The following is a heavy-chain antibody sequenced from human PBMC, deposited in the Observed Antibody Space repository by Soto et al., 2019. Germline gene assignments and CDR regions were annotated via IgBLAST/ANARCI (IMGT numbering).Heavy chain of an antibody. V-gene: IGHV4-39*01. CDR3: ASLPPGEQLFDY. J-gene: IGHJ4*02. Sequence: SETLSLTCTVSGGSISSSSYYWGWIRQPPGKGLEWIGSIYYRGSTYYNPSLKSRVTISVDTSKNQFSLKLSSVTAADTAVYYCASLPPGEQLFDYWGQGPLVTVSS. D-gene: IGHD6-13*01. CDR1: GGSISSSSYY. CDR2: IYYRGST.